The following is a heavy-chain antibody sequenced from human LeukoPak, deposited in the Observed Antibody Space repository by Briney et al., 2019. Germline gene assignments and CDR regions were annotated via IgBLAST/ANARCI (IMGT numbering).Heavy chain of an antibody. CDR3: ERGGGYQLLYDAFDI. CDR1: GYSISSGYY. V-gene: IGHV4-38-2*01. Sequence: SETLSLTCAVSGYSISSGYYWGWIRQPPGKGLEWIGIIYHSGSTYYNPSLKSRVTISVDTSKNQFSLKLSSVTAADTAVYYCERGGGYQLLYDAFDIWGQGTMVTVSS. CDR2: IYHSGST. J-gene: IGHJ3*02. D-gene: IGHD2-2*02.